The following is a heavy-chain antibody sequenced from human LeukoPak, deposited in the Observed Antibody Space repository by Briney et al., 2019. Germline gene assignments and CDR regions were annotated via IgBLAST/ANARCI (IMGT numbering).Heavy chain of an antibody. J-gene: IGHJ6*02. D-gene: IGHD5-18*01. Sequence: ASVKVSCKVSGYTLTELSMHWVRQAPGKGLEWMGGFDPEDGETIYAQKFQGRGTMTEDTSTDPAYMELSRLRSEDTAVYYCATDPTAGFEDGMDVWGQGTTVTVSS. CDR1: GYTLTELS. V-gene: IGHV1-24*01. CDR3: ATDPTAGFEDGMDV. CDR2: FDPEDGET.